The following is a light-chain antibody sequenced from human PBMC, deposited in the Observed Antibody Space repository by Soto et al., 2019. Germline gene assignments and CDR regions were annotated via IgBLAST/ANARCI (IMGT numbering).Light chain of an antibody. CDR3: CSSAGTYTSV. CDR2: DVS. Sequence: QSALTQPRSVSGSPGQSVTISCTGTSSDVGGYNYVSWYQQHPGKAPKLIIYDVSKRPSGVPDRFSGSKSGNTASLTISGLQADYEADYYCCSSAGTYTSVFGGGTKLTVL. J-gene: IGLJ3*02. V-gene: IGLV2-11*01. CDR1: SSDVGGYNY.